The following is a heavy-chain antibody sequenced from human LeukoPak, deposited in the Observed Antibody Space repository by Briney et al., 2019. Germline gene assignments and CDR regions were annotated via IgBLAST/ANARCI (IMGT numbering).Heavy chain of an antibody. CDR1: GFTVSSNS. CDR3: AKVKVVAAPDAFDI. Sequence: PGGSLRLSCTVSGFTVSSNSMSWVRQAPGKGLEWVSFIYSDNTHYSDSVKGRFTISRDNSKNTLYLQMNSLRAEDTAVYYCAKVKVVAAPDAFDIWGQGTMVTVSS. D-gene: IGHD2-15*01. V-gene: IGHV3-53*01. J-gene: IGHJ3*02. CDR2: IYSDNT.